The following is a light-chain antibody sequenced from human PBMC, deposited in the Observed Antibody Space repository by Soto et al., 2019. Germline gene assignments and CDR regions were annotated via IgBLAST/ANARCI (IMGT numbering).Light chain of an antibody. CDR1: SSNIGRNT. CDR3: ATWDDSLNGQV. CDR2: SNN. J-gene: IGLJ1*01. Sequence: QSVLTQPPSASGTPGQRVTISCSGSSSNIGRNTVNWYQQLTGTAPKLLIYSNNQRPSGVPDRFSGSKSGTSASLAISLLQSEDEADYYCATWDDSLNGQVFGTGTKVTVL. V-gene: IGLV1-44*01.